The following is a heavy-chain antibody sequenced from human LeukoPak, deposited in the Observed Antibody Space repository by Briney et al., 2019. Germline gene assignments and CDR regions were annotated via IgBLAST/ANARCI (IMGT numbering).Heavy chain of an antibody. CDR2: ITTSSSYI. V-gene: IGHV3-21*01. CDR1: GFTFSSYS. D-gene: IGHD2-2*03. J-gene: IGHJ4*02. Sequence: GGSLRLSCAASGFTFSSYSMDWVRQAPGKGLEWVSSITTSSSYIYYADSVKGRFTISRDNARNSLCLQMDSLRAGDTAVYYCARRGSGYAEPIDYWGQGTLVTFSS. CDR3: ARRGSGYAEPIDY.